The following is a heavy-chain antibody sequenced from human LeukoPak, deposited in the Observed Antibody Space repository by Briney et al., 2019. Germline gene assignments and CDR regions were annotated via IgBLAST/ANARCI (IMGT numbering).Heavy chain of an antibody. D-gene: IGHD3-3*01. V-gene: IGHV1-3*01. CDR1: GYTFTSYY. Sequence: ASVKVSCKASGYTFTSYYMHWVRQAPGQRLEWMGWINAGNGNTKYSQKFQGRVTITRDTSASTAYMELSSLRSEDTAVYYCARDPLLRFLEWLSYGMDVWGQGTTVTVSS. CDR2: INAGNGNT. J-gene: IGHJ6*02. CDR3: ARDPLLRFLEWLSYGMDV.